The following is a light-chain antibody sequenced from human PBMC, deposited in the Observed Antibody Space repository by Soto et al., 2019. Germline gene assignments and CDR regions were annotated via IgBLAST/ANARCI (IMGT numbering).Light chain of an antibody. CDR3: YSYTSSTSYV. CDR2: EVS. V-gene: IGLV2-14*01. Sequence: QSVLTQPASVSGSPGQSITISCTGTSSDVGGYDYVSWYQQHSGKAPKLMISEVSTRPSGVPNRFSGSKSGNTASLTISGLQAEDEADYYCYSYTSSTSYVFGTGTKLTVL. CDR1: SSDVGGYDY. J-gene: IGLJ1*01.